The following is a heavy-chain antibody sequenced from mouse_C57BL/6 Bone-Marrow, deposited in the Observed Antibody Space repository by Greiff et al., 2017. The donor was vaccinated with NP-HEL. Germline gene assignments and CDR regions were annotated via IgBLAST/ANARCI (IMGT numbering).Heavy chain of an antibody. Sequence: EVQRVESGPGLVKPSQSLSLTCSVTGYSITSGYYWNWIRQFPGNKLEWMGYISYDGSNNYNPSLKNRISITRDTSKNQFFLKLNSVTTEDTATYYCARAWVWHLPGYFDVWGTGTTVTVSS. CDR3: ARAWVWHLPGYFDV. J-gene: IGHJ1*03. CDR2: ISYDGSN. CDR1: GYSITSGYY. V-gene: IGHV3-6*01. D-gene: IGHD2-10*02.